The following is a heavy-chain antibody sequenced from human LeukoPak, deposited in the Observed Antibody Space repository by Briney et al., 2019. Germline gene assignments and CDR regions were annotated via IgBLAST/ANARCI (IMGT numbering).Heavy chain of an antibody. D-gene: IGHD3-3*01. CDR1: GFTFSSYG. Sequence: GGSLRLSCAASGFTFSSYGMHWVRQAPGKGLEWVAVISYDGSNKYYADSVKGRFTISRDNSKNTLYLQMNSLRAEDTAVYYCAKEMEGYTVRSSLVDYWGQGTLVTVSS. V-gene: IGHV3-30*18. CDR3: AKEMEGYTVRSSLVDY. J-gene: IGHJ4*02. CDR2: ISYDGSNK.